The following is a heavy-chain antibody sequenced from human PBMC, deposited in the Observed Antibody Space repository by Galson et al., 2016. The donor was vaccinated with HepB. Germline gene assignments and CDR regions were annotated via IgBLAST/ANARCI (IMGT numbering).Heavy chain of an antibody. CDR1: GFSLSTSGMR. J-gene: IGHJ4*02. D-gene: IGHD6-19*01. V-gene: IGHV2-70*04. CDR2: IDWDDDK. Sequence: PALVKPTQTLTVTCTFSGFSLSTSGMRVSWIRQPPGKALEWLARIDWDDDKVYSTSLKTRLTISKDTSKNQVVLTMTNMDPVDTATYYCARTTMSGIAMGWGYYFDYWGQGTLVTVSS. CDR3: ARTTMSGIAMGWGYYFDY.